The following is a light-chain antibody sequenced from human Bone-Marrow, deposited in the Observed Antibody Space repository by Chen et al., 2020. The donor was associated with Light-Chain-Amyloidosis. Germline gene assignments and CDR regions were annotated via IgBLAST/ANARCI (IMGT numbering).Light chain of an antibody. CDR1: DLPTKY. J-gene: IGLJ2*01. V-gene: IGLV3-25*03. CDR3: QSADSSGTYEVI. CDR2: RDT. Sequence: SYELTQPPSVSVSPGQTARITCSGDDLPTKYAYWYQQKPGPAPVLVIHRDTDRPAGISERCSGSSSGTTATLTISGVQAEDEADYHCQSADSSGTYEVIFGGGTKLTVL.